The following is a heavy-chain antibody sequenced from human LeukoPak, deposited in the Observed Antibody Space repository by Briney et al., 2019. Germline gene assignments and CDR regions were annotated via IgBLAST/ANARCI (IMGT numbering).Heavy chain of an antibody. Sequence: GGSLRLSCAASGFTFSSYSMNWVRQAPGKGLEWVSSINDSGDNINYADSVKGRFSITRDNSKSTLYLQMNSLRPEDTAVYYCAKDRHGIVGATPFDHWGQGTLVIVSS. V-gene: IGHV3-23*01. CDR2: INDSGDNI. CDR3: AKDRHGIVGATPFDH. J-gene: IGHJ4*02. D-gene: IGHD1-26*01. CDR1: GFTFSSYS.